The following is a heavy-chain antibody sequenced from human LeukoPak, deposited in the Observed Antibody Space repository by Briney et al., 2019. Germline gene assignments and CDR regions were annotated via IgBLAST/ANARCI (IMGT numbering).Heavy chain of an antibody. J-gene: IGHJ4*02. CDR3: ARGVDTAMGGDFDY. V-gene: IGHV1-8*01. CDR1: GYTFTSYD. CDR2: MNPNSGNT. Sequence: ASVKVSCKASGYTFTSYDINWVRQATGQGLEWMGWMNPNSGNTGYAQKFQGRVTMTRNTSISTAYMELSSLRPEDTAVYCCARGVDTAMGGDFDYWGQGTLVTVSS. D-gene: IGHD5-18*01.